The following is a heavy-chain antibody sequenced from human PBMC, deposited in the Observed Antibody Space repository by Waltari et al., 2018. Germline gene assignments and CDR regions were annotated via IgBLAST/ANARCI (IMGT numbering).Heavy chain of an antibody. Sequence: EVQLVESGGSLVRPGGSLRLSWAASGCTFDDYGMNWVRQVPGKGLEWVAGIKWDGGFTAYVDSVKGRFTISRDNAKNSVYLQMNSLRSEDTALYYCAKSGNLAARPHFDFWGQGTRVTVSS. CDR1: GCTFDDYG. CDR3: AKSGNLAARPHFDF. J-gene: IGHJ4*02. V-gene: IGHV3-20*04. D-gene: IGHD6-6*01. CDR2: IKWDGGFT.